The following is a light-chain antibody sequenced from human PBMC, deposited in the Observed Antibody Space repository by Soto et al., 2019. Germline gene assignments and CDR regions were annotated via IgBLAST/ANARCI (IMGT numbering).Light chain of an antibody. CDR3: SSYTTSSSYV. Sequence: QSVLALPASVSGSPGQSITISCTGTSSDVGGYIYVSWYQQHPGKAPKLMIYDVTSRPSGVSYRFSGSKSGNTASLTISGLQAEDEADYYGSSYTTSSSYVVGTGTQVTVL. V-gene: IGLV2-14*01. CDR1: SSDVGGYIY. CDR2: DVT. J-gene: IGLJ1*01.